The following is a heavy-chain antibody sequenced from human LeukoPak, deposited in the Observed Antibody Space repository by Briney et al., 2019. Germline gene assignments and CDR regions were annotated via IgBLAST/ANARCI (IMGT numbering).Heavy chain of an antibody. J-gene: IGHJ5*02. CDR1: GGSVSNGIYY. Sequence: SETLSLTCAVSGGSVSNGIYYWSWIRQPPGKGLEWIGYIYYSGSTNYNPSLKSRVTTSVDTSKNHFSLKLSSVTAADTAVYYCARNYNDYNNWFDPWGQGTLVTVSS. D-gene: IGHD4-11*01. CDR3: ARNYNDYNNWFDP. V-gene: IGHV4-61*03. CDR2: IYYSGST.